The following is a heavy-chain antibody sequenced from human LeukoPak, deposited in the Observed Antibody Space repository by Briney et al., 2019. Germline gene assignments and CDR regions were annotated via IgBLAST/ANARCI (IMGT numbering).Heavy chain of an antibody. Sequence: PSETLSLTCTVSGGSVSSGSYYWSWIRQPPGKGLEWIGYIYYSGSTNYNPSLKSRVTISVDTSKNQFSLKLSSVTAADTAVYYCARGWYSSGWYGLPSGNYYGMDVWGQGTTVTVSS. CDR3: ARGWYSSGWYGLPSGNYYGMDV. D-gene: IGHD6-19*01. CDR2: IYYSGST. J-gene: IGHJ6*02. V-gene: IGHV4-61*01. CDR1: GGSVSSGSYY.